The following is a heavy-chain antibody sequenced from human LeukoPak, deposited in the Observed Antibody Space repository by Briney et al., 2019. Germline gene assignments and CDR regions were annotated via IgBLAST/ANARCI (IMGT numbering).Heavy chain of an antibody. CDR3: ARDRPPYYYDSSATGGFDP. Sequence: SVKVSCKASGGTFSSYAISWVRQAPGQGLEWMGRIIPILGIANYAQKFQGRVTITADKSTSTAYMELRSLRSDDTAVYYCARDRPPYYYDSSATGGFDPWGQGTLVTVSS. CDR1: GGTFSSYA. D-gene: IGHD3-22*01. V-gene: IGHV1-69*04. CDR2: IIPILGIA. J-gene: IGHJ5*02.